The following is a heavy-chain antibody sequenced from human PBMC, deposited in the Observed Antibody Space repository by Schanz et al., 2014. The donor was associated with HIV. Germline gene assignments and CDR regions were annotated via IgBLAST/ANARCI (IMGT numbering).Heavy chain of an antibody. CDR2: MGYDESHK. V-gene: IGHV3-33*08. Sequence: MQLVESGGGLVKPGGSLRLSCAASGFTFRTYSMKWVRQAPGKGLEWVAAMGYDESHKGYADSVKGRFTISRDNSKNTLYLQMNSLRAEDTAVYYCARGLTRYSSGWYHFDYWGQGTLVSVSS. CDR3: ARGLTRYSSGWYHFDY. D-gene: IGHD6-19*01. CDR1: GFTFRTYS. J-gene: IGHJ4*02.